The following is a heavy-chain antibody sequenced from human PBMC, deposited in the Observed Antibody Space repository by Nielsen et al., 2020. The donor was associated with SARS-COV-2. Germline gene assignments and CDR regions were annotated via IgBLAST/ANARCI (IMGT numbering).Heavy chain of an antibody. D-gene: IGHD3-10*01. Sequence: GSLRLSCAVYGGSFSGYYWSWIRQPPGKGLEWIGEINHSGSTNYNPSLKSRVTISVDTSKNQFSLKLSSVTAADTAVNYCASIPSGYYYYGMDVWGQGTTVTVSS. CDR2: INHSGST. V-gene: IGHV4-34*01. CDR3: ASIPSGYYYYGMDV. J-gene: IGHJ6*02. CDR1: GGSFSGYY.